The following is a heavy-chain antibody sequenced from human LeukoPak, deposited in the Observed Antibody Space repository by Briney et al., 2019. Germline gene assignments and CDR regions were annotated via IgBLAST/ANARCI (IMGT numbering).Heavy chain of an antibody. CDR3: AKDMKAGGYSYGYDAFDI. CDR2: IRQNGVTK. D-gene: IGHD5-18*01. V-gene: IGHV3-7*03. Sequence: GGSLRLSCATSGFTFTTYWMSWVRQAPGKGLEWVANIRQNGVTKYYADSVKGRFTVSRDNGIHSLFLQMNSLRAEDTALYYCAKDMKAGGYSYGYDAFDIWGQGTMVTVSS. CDR1: GFTFTTYW. J-gene: IGHJ3*02.